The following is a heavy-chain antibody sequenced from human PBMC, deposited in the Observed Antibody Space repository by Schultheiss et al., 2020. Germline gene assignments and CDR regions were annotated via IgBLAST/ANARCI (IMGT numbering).Heavy chain of an antibody. J-gene: IGHJ4*02. V-gene: IGHV1-8*03. CDR1: GGTFSSYA. CDR3: ARVWGGSFHLFDY. D-gene: IGHD1-26*01. CDR2: INPNSGGT. Sequence: AAVKVSCKASGGTFSSYAISWVRQAPGQGLEWMGWINPNSGGTNYAQKFQGRVTITRDTSASTAYMELSSLRSEDTAVYYCARVWGGSFHLFDYWGQGTLVTVSS.